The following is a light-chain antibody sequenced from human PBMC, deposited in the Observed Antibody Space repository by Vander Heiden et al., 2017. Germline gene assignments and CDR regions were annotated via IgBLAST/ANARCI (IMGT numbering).Light chain of an antibody. Sequence: DIQMTQSPSSLSASVGDRVTITCRASQSISIYLNWYQQKPGKAPKVLIYAASSLQSGVPSRFSGSGSGTDFTLTISRLQPEDFATYYCQQSYSTPLTFGGRTKVEIK. CDR2: AAS. V-gene: IGKV1-39*01. CDR3: QQSYSTPLT. CDR1: QSISIY. J-gene: IGKJ4*01.